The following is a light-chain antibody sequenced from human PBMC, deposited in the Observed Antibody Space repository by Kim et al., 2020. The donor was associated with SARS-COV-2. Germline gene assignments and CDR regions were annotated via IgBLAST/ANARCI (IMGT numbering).Light chain of an antibody. CDR2: AAS. Sequence: EIVLTQSPATLSLSPGETATLSCRASQSVNGNGNYLAWYQQKPDQALRLLISAASRRATGIPDRFSGSGSRTDFTLTISRLEPEDFAVYYWHQYRTSPWTFGQGTKVDIK. CDR1: QSVNGNGNY. CDR3: HQYRTSPWT. J-gene: IGKJ1*01. V-gene: IGKV3-20*01.